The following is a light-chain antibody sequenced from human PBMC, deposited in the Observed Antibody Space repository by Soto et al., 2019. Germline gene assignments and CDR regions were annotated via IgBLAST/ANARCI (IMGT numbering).Light chain of an antibody. V-gene: IGLV2-14*01. CDR1: STDVGGYNY. J-gene: IGLJ1*01. Sequence: QSALAQPSSVSGSPGQSITISCTGTSTDVGGYNYVSWYQHHSGKAPKLLIYEVTNRPSGISDRFSGSKSVNMASLTISGRQAEDESDYYCGSYSSTDTPFVFGTGTKLTVL. CDR2: EVT. CDR3: GSYSSTDTPFV.